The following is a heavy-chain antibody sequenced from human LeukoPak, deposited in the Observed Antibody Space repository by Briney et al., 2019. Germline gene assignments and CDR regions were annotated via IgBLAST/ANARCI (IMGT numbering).Heavy chain of an antibody. Sequence: GASVKVSCKASGYTFTSYDINWVRQATGQGLEWMGWMNPNSGNTGYAQKFQGRVTMTRNTSISTAYMELRSLTSDDTAVYFCARADRNYFAVNWFDAWGQGTLVTVSS. D-gene: IGHD1-14*01. CDR2: MNPNSGNT. CDR3: ARADRNYFAVNWFDA. J-gene: IGHJ5*02. V-gene: IGHV1-8*01. CDR1: GYTFTSYD.